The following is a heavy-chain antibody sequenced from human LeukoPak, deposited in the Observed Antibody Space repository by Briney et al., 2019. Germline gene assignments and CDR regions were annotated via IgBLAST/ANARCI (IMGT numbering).Heavy chain of an antibody. CDR2: IHPNNGAT. D-gene: IGHD3-10*01. CDR1: GYTFTGSGWY. Sequence: GASVKVSCKASGYTFTGSGWYLYWLRQAPGQGLECVGWIHPNNGATLYAQKFQGRVAMTTDTSISTAYMELSRLRPDDTAMYYCVRDGPAQMVDFDYWGQGTLVTVSS. V-gene: IGHV1-2*02. CDR3: VRDGPAQMVDFDY. J-gene: IGHJ4*02.